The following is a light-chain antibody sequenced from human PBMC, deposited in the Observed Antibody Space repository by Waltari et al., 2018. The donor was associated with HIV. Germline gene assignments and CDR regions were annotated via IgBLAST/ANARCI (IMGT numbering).Light chain of an antibody. CDR3: ATWNDSLSGYV. CDR1: RSNIGRNN. Sequence: QSVLTQPPSASGTPGQRVTISCSGSRSNIGRNNVYWYQQLPGTAPKLLIYRNNQRPSGVPDRFSGSKSGTSASLAISGLRSEDEADYYCATWNDSLSGYVFGTGTKVTV. CDR2: RNN. V-gene: IGLV1-47*01. J-gene: IGLJ1*01.